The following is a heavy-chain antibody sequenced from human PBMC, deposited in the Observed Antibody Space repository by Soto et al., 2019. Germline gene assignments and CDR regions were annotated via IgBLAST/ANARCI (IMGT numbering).Heavy chain of an antibody. CDR2: VHISGHS. CDR1: GGSVRAPDW. Sequence: LSLTCTLSGGSVRAPDWWNWVRQSPDKGLEWIAEVHISGHSNYNPSLRSRVSVSIDSSKNQFYLNLDSVTAADTAIYYCARVRQGCSANNCYFDPWGQGTQVTVSS. D-gene: IGHD1-1*01. J-gene: IGHJ5*01. CDR3: ARVRQGCSANNCYFDP. V-gene: IGHV4-4*02.